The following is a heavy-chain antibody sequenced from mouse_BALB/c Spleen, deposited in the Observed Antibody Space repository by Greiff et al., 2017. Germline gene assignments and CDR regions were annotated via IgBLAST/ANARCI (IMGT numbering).Heavy chain of an antibody. J-gene: IGHJ4*01. CDR3: ARASNYSAMDY. V-gene: IGHV5-17*02. CDR1: GFTFSSFG. Sequence: EVHLVESGGGLVQPGGSRKLSCAASGFTFSSFGMHRVRQDPEKGLEWVAYISSGSSTIYYADTVKGRFTISRDNPKNTLFLQMTSVKAEDTAMYYSARASNYSAMDYWGQRTPVTVSS. CDR2: ISSGSSTI.